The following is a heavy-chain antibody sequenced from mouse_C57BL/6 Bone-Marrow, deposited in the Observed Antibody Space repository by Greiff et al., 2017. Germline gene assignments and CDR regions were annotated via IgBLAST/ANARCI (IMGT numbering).Heavy chain of an antibody. J-gene: IGHJ4*01. Sequence: EVKLVESEGDLVKPGGSLKLSCAASGFTFSSYGMSWVRQTPDKRLEWVATISSGGSYTYYPDSVKGRFTISRDNAKNTLYLQMSSLKSEDTAMYYCARSTIYYYAMDYWGQGTSVTVSS. V-gene: IGHV5-6*01. CDR3: ARSTIYYYAMDY. D-gene: IGHD2-1*01. CDR2: ISSGGSYT. CDR1: GFTFSSYG.